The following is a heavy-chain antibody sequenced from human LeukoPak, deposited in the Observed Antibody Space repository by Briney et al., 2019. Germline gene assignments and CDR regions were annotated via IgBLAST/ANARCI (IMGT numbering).Heavy chain of an antibody. D-gene: IGHD4-17*01. J-gene: IGHJ4*02. CDR3: ARELLGVTTDYFDY. CDR1: GGSVSSGSFY. Sequence: SETLSLTCTASGGSVSSGSFYWSWIRQPPGKGLEWIGHIYYTGSANYNPSLKSRVTISEDTSRNQFSLKVRSVTAADTAVYYCARELLGVTTDYFDYWGQGTLVTVSS. V-gene: IGHV4-61*01. CDR2: IYYTGSA.